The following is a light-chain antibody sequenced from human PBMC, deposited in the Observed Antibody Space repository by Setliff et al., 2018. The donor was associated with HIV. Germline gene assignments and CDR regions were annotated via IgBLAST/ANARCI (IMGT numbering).Light chain of an antibody. V-gene: IGLV2-23*02. CDR1: NNNLGSYNL. CDR2: EVS. J-gene: IGLJ3*02. CDR3: SSYGGRNNWV. Sequence: VLTQPASVSGSPGHSITISCTGSNNNLGSYNLVSWYQQHPGKAPQLMIFEVSKRPSGIPDRFSGSKSGNTASLTVSGLQAEDEADYYCSSYGGRNNWVFGGGTKVTVL.